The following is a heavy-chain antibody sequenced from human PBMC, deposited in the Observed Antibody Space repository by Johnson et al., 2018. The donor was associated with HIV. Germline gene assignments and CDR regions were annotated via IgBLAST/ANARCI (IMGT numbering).Heavy chain of an antibody. J-gene: IGHJ3*01. D-gene: IGHD3-22*01. Sequence: QEQLGESGGGALQPVRSPRLSTAASGLTFRRYARHGVSQAPGKGLEWVAVRSYDGSEKYFSDSVKSRLTIARDSSKNTLYLQMNSLRAEDTAVYYCARGSRYTYDNDDAYLLHAFDFWGQGTMVTVSS. CDR1: GLTFRRYA. CDR3: ARGSRYTYDNDDAYLLHAFDF. CDR2: RSYDGSEK. V-gene: IGHV3-30-3*01.